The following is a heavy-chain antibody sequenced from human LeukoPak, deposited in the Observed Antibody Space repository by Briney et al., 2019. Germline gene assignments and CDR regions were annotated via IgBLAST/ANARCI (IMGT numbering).Heavy chain of an antibody. J-gene: IGHJ4*02. V-gene: IGHV1-2*02. CDR3: ARVQYYNILTGSFQY. Sequence: ASVKVSCKPTGYTFTRHGISWVRQAPGQGLEWMGWINPDSGDTKFAQKFQGRVSMTRDTSISTAYMELSGLRSDDTAYYFCARVQYYNILTGSFQYWSQGTLVTVSS. CDR1: GYTFTRHG. CDR2: INPDSGDT. D-gene: IGHD3-9*01.